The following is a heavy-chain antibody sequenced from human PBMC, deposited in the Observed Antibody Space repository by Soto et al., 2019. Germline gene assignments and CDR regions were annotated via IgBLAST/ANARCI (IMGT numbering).Heavy chain of an antibody. CDR1: GGSISSSNW. J-gene: IGHJ6*02. Sequence: SETLSLTCAVSGGSISSSNWWSCVRQPPGKGLEWIGEIYHSGSTNYNPSLKSRVTISVDKSKNQFSLKINSVTAADTAVYYCARVGTAYSSSSIDVWGQGTTVTVSS. CDR2: IYHSGST. V-gene: IGHV4-4*02. CDR3: ARVGTAYSSSSIDV. D-gene: IGHD6-6*01.